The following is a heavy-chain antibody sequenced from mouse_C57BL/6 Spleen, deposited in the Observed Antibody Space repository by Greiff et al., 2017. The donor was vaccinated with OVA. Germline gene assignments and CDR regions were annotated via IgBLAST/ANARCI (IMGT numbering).Heavy chain of an antibody. CDR1: GYTFTDYN. Sequence: VQLQQSGPELVKPGASVKMSCKASGYTFTDYNMHWVKQSHGKSLEWIGYINPNNGGTSYNPKFKGKATVTVNKSSSTAYMELRSLTSEDSAVYYCARSGLRFLFDYWGQGTTLTVSS. CDR2: INPNNGGT. V-gene: IGHV1-22*01. D-gene: IGHD1-1*01. J-gene: IGHJ2*01. CDR3: ARSGLRFLFDY.